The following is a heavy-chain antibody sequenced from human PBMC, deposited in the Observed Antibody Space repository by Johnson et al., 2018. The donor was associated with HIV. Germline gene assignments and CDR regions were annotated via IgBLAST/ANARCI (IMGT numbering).Heavy chain of an antibody. CDR2: IWFDGTNK. Sequence: VQLVESGGGAVQPGRSLRLSCAASGFTFSSYGMHWVRQAPGKGLEWVAVIWFDGTNKYYADSVKGRFTISRDNSKNTLYLQMNSLRAEDTAVYYCAKEMEGYYGSGKGDAFDIWGQGTMVTVSS. D-gene: IGHD3-10*01. CDR1: GFTFSSYG. V-gene: IGHV3-33*06. J-gene: IGHJ3*02. CDR3: AKEMEGYYGSGKGDAFDI.